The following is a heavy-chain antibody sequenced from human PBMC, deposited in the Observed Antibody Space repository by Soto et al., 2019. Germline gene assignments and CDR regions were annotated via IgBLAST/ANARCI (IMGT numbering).Heavy chain of an antibody. CDR3: VRDVRDYGGDVGYFDY. J-gene: IGHJ4*02. Sequence: QVQLVQSGAEVKRPGASVKVSCTASGYTFTNFGVTWVRQAPGQGLEWMSWISPETGKTYCARKLQGRVTMTTDTSTNTAYMELGRLRSDDTAVYYCVRDVRDYGGDVGYFDYWGQGTLVIVSS. CDR1: GYTFTNFG. V-gene: IGHV1-18*01. CDR2: ISPETGKT. D-gene: IGHD2-21*02.